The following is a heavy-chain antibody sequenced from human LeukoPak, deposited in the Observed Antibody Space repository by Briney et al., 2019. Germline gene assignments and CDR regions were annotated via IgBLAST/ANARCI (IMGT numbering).Heavy chain of an antibody. CDR1: GFTFSSYG. CDR3: ARAPGVRYYYMDV. D-gene: IGHD2-8*01. V-gene: IGHV3-23*01. Sequence: QTGGSLRLSCAASGFTFSSYGMSWVRQAPGKGLEWVSAISGSGGSTYYADSVKGRCTISRDNSKNTLYLQMNSLRAEDTAVYYCARAPGVRYYYMDVWGKGTTVTVSS. CDR2: ISGSGGST. J-gene: IGHJ6*03.